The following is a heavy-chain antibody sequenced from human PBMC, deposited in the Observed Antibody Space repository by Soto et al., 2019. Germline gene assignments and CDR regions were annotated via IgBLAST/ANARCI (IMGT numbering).Heavy chain of an antibody. V-gene: IGHV4-34*01. CDR2: INHSGST. D-gene: IGHD2-2*01. CDR3: ARGQVYRLLKYYYYYGMDV. J-gene: IGHJ6*02. Sequence: PSETLSLTCAVYGGSFSGYYWSWIRQPPGKGLEWIGEINHSGSTNYNPSLKSRVTISVDTSKNQFSLKLSSVTAADTAVYYCARGQVYRLLKYYYYYGMDVWGQGPRSPSP. CDR1: GGSFSGYY.